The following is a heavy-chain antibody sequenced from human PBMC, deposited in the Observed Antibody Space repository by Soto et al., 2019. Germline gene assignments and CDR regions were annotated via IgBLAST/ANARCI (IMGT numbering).Heavy chain of an antibody. CDR3: ARDGLYDFWSGNRLQFDY. CDR2: INHNSGGT. CDR1: GYTFTGYY. V-gene: IGHV1-2*02. D-gene: IGHD3-3*01. J-gene: IGHJ4*02. Sequence: ASVKVACKASGYTFTGYYMHWVRQAAGQGLEWMGWINHNSGGTKYAQKFQGRVTMTRDTSISTAYMEVSRLRSDDTAVYYCARDGLYDFWSGNRLQFDYWGQGALATVSS.